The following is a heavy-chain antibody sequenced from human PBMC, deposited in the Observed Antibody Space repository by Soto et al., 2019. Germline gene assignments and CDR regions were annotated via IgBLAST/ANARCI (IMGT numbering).Heavy chain of an antibody. J-gene: IGHJ6*02. CDR3: AKDPYNFEMAPV. D-gene: IGHD1-20*01. CDR2: ISGSGGST. CDR1: GFTFSSYA. V-gene: IGHV3-23*01. Sequence: EVQLLASGGGLVQPGGSLRLSCAASGFTFSSYAMSWVRQAPGRGLEWVSAISGSGGSTYYADSVKGRFTIPRDNSKNTLYLQMNSLRAEDTAVCYCAKDPYNFEMAPVWGQGTTVTVSS.